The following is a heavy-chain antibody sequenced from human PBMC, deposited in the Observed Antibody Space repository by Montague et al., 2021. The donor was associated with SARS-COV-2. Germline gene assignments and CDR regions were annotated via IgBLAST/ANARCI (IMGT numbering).Heavy chain of an antibody. J-gene: IGHJ2*01. CDR1: GGSISSFY. CDR3: ARGPQEYNITMIVVDYCYFDV. V-gene: IGHV4-59*01. D-gene: IGHD3-22*01. Sequence: SETLSLTCTVSGGSISSFYWSWVRQPPGKGLEWIGYINYSGSTNYNPSLKSRVTISVDTSKNQFSLKLSSVTAADTAVYYCARGPQEYNITMIVVDYCYFDVWGHGTLVTVSS. CDR2: INYSGST.